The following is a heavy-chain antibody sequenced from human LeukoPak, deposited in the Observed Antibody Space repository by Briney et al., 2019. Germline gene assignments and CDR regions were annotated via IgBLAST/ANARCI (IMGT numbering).Heavy chain of an antibody. CDR2: IIPIFGTA. J-gene: IGHJ6*03. Sequence: SVKVSCKASGGTFSSYAISWVRQAPGQGLEWMGGIIPIFGTANYAQKFQGRVTITTDESTSTAYMELSSLRSEDTAVYYCARVRVLTNYYYYCYMDVWAKGPRSPSP. CDR3: ARVRVLTNYYYYCYMDV. D-gene: IGHD4-11*01. V-gene: IGHV1-69*05. CDR1: GGTFSSYA.